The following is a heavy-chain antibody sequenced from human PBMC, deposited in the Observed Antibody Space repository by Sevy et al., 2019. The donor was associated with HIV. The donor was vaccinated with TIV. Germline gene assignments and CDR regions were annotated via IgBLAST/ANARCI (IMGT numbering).Heavy chain of an antibody. V-gene: IGHV4-34*01. CDR2: INHSGSI. Sequence: SETLSLTCAVYGGSFSGYYWSWIRQPPGKGLEWIGEINHSGSINYNPSLKSRVTISVDTSKNQFSLKLSSVTAADTAVYYCARGPSKPGIAAAGIGAFDIWGQGTMVTVSS. CDR1: GGSFSGYY. D-gene: IGHD6-13*01. J-gene: IGHJ3*02. CDR3: ARGPSKPGIAAAGIGAFDI.